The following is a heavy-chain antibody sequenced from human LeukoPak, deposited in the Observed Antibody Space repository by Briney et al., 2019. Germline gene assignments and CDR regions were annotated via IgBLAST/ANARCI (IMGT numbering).Heavy chain of an antibody. CDR2: IYHSGST. D-gene: IGHD1-1*01. CDR1: GYSISSGYY. Sequence: PSETLSLTCAVSGYSISSGYYWGWIRQPPGKGLEWIGNIYHSGSTYYSPSLKSRFTISVDTSKNQFSLQLSSVTAADTAVYYCARHKPSTGEIDYWGQGTLVTVSS. CDR3: ARHKPSTGEIDY. V-gene: IGHV4-38-2*01. J-gene: IGHJ4*02.